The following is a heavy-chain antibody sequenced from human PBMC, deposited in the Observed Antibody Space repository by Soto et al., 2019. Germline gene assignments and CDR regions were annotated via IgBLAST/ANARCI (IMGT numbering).Heavy chain of an antibody. V-gene: IGHV3-30*04. CDR1: GFTFRNFA. Sequence: QVQLVESGGGVVQPGRSLRLSCAASGFTFRNFAMHWVRQAPGKGLEWLAAITFDGKDKYYADSVKGRFTISRDTSKNPLYLQMNSLRIDDTALYFCTRDLLAGHDVYWGQGTLVTVSS. D-gene: IGHD5-12*01. CDR2: ITFDGKDK. CDR3: TRDLLAGHDVY. J-gene: IGHJ4*02.